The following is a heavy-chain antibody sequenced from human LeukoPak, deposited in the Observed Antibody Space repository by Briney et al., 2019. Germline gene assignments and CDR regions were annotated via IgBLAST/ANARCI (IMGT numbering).Heavy chain of an antibody. J-gene: IGHJ6*03. D-gene: IGHD4-11*01. Sequence: SVKVSCKASGGTFSSYAISWVRQAPGQGLEWMGGVIPIFGTANYAQKFQGRVTITTDESTSTAYMELSSLRSEDTAVYYCARSTTPRFYYMDVWGKGTTVTVSS. CDR1: GGTFSSYA. CDR3: ARSTTPRFYYMDV. V-gene: IGHV1-69*05. CDR2: VIPIFGTA.